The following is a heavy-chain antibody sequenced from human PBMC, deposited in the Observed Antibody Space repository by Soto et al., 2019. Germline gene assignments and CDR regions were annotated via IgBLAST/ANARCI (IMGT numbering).Heavy chain of an antibody. D-gene: IGHD3-22*01. J-gene: IGHJ4*02. Sequence: GGSLRLSCAASGFTFSSYARSWVRQAAGKGLEWVSAISGSGGNTYYADSVKGRFTISRDNSKNTLYLQMSSLRADDTAVYYCAKGPSIWDYWGQGTLVTVSS. CDR1: GFTFSSYA. V-gene: IGHV3-23*01. CDR3: AKGPSIWDY. CDR2: ISGSGGNT.